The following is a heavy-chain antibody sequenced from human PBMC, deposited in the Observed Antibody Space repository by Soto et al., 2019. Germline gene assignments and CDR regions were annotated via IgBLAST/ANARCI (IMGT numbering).Heavy chain of an antibody. CDR2: IGTAGDT. Sequence: PGGSLRLSCAASGFTFSSYDMHWVRQATGKGLEWVSAIGTAGDTYYPGSVKGRFTISRGDSKNTVYLEMNNLRAEDTAVYYCAKDRYAWTYVTFDYWGQGMLVTVSS. CDR1: GFTFSSYD. J-gene: IGHJ4*02. D-gene: IGHD1-7*01. CDR3: AKDRYAWTYVTFDY. V-gene: IGHV3-13*04.